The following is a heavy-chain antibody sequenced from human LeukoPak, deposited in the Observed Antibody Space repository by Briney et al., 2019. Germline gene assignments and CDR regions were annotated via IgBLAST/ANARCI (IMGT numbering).Heavy chain of an antibody. CDR1: GGSISSYY. CDR3: ARRTFSSNSFFDY. D-gene: IGHD6-13*01. V-gene: IGHV4-59*08. J-gene: IGHJ4*02. Sequence: SETLSLTCTVSGGSISSYYWNWIRQPPGEGLEWIGYISYSGSTNYNPSLNSRVIISVDTSKNQFSLKLSSVTAADTAVYYCARRTFSSNSFFDYWGQGTLVTVSS. CDR2: ISYSGST.